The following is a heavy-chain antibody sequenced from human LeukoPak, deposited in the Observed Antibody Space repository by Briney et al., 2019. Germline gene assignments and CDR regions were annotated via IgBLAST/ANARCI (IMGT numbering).Heavy chain of an antibody. V-gene: IGHV1-18*01. CDR1: GYTFTSYS. J-gene: IGHJ4*02. D-gene: IGHD2-15*01. Sequence: ASVKVSCKASGYTFTSYSISGLRQAPGQGLEWMGWISAYNGNTIYAQKVKGRVTMTTDTSTSTAYMELRSMKSDDTAVYYCARASYCSGGSCYSDYWGQGNLVTVSS. CDR3: ARASYCSGGSCYSDY. CDR2: ISAYNGNT.